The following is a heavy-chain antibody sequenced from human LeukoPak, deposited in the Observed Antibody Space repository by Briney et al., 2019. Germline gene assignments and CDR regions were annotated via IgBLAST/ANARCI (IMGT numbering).Heavy chain of an antibody. J-gene: IGHJ3*02. CDR3: ARDCSGGSCYGAFDI. CDR1: GGSVSSGSYY. CDR2: IYDSGST. Sequence: SETLSLTCTVSGGSVSSGSYYWSWIRQPPGKGLEWIGYIYDSGSTYYNPSLKSRITISVDTSENRFSLKLSSVTATDTAVYYCARDCSGGSCYGAFDIWGQGTMVTVSS. D-gene: IGHD2-15*01. V-gene: IGHV4-30-4*08.